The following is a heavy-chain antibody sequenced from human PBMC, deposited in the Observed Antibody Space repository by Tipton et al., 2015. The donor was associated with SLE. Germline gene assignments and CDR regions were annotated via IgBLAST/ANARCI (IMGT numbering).Heavy chain of an antibody. CDR3: ARGSRAIFGVVIVHDAFDI. CDR2: INHSGST. CDR1: GGSFSGYY. J-gene: IGHJ3*02. V-gene: IGHV4-34*01. Sequence: TLSLTCAVYGGSFSGYYWSWIRQPPGKGLEWIGEINHSGSTNYNPSLKSRVTISVDTSKNQFSLKLSSVAAADTAVYYCARGSRAIFGVVIVHDAFDIWGQGTMVTVSS. D-gene: IGHD3-3*01.